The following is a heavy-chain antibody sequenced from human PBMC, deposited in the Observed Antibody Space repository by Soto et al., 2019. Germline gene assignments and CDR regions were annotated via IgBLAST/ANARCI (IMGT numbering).Heavy chain of an antibody. CDR3: ARDSGQYCGGDCGFDY. CDR1: GYTFTSYG. CDR2: ISAYNGNT. Sequence: ASVKVSCKASGYTFTSYGISWVRQAPGQGLEWMGWISAYNGNTNYAQKLQGRVTMTTDTSTSTAYMELRSLRSDDTAVYYCARDSGQYCGGDCGFDYWGQGTLVTVSS. J-gene: IGHJ4*02. D-gene: IGHD2-21*02. V-gene: IGHV1-18*04.